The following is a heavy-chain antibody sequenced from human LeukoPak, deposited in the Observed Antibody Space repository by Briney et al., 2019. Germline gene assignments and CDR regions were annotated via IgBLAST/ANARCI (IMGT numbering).Heavy chain of an antibody. CDR1: GFTFTNYN. CDR2: INPSGGST. CDR3: VRVRDGYNDAYDI. V-gene: IGHV1-46*01. D-gene: IGHD5-24*01. Sequence: GPSVKVSCKASGFTFTNYNLHWVRQAPGQRLEWMGIINPSGGSTNYAQNFQGRVTMTRDTSTSTVYMELSSLRSEDTAVYYCVRVRDGYNDAYDIWGQGTMVTVPS. J-gene: IGHJ3*02.